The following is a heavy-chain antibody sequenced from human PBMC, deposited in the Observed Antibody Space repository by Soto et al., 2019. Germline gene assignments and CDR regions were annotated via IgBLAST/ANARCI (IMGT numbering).Heavy chain of an antibody. Sequence: VQLVESGGGLVQPGGSLRLSCAASGFTFSSYWMHWAREAPGKGLVWVSSIRGDGIVITHADSVKGRFTVSRDNAKNTLYLQMNSLRAEDTAVYYCVREDCGGGLCKRFDYWGQGTPVTVSS. CDR2: IRGDGIVI. J-gene: IGHJ4*02. CDR1: GFTFSSYW. D-gene: IGHD2-15*01. V-gene: IGHV3-74*01. CDR3: VREDCGGGLCKRFDY.